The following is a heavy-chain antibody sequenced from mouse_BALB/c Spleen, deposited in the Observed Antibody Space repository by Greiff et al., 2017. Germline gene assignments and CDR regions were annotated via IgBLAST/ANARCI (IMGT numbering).Heavy chain of an antibody. CDR3: ARDDGYYAGFAY. V-gene: IGHV1-18*01. J-gene: IGHJ3*01. D-gene: IGHD2-3*01. Sequence: VHVKQSGPELVKPGASVKISCKTSGYTFTEYTMHWVKQSHGKSLEWIGGINPNNGGTSYNQKFKGKATLTVDKSSSTAYMELRSLTSEDSAVYYCARDDGYYAGFAYWGQGTLVTVSA. CDR1: GYTFTEYT. CDR2: INPNNGGT.